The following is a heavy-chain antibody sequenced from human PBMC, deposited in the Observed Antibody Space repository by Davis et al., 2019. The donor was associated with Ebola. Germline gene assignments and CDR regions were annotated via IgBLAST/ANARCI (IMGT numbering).Heavy chain of an antibody. CDR2: IHYSGST. V-gene: IGHV4-61*01. CDR1: GGSVSSGTDY. D-gene: IGHD3-3*01. J-gene: IGHJ5*02. Sequence: SDTLSLTCTVSGGSVSSGTDYWTWIRQPPGKGLDWIGYIHYSGSTNYNPSLKSRVTISVDTSKNQFSLKLGSVTAADTAVYYCARQGWRGYSLRHWLDPWGRGTLVTVSS. CDR3: ARQGWRGYSLRHWLDP.